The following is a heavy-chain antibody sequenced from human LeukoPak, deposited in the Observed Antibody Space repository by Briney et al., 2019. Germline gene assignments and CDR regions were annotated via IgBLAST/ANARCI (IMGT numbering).Heavy chain of an antibody. CDR1: GGSVSSSNYY. D-gene: IGHD6-13*01. CDR2: VYYSGST. V-gene: IGHV4-39*07. Sequence: SETLSLTCTVSGGSVSSSNYYWGWIRQPPGKGLECVGHVYYSGSTYYNPSLKSRVTISLDTSKNQFSLKLSSVTAADTAVYYCARGSSSWLDYYMDVWGKGTTVTVSS. J-gene: IGHJ6*03. CDR3: ARGSSSWLDYYMDV.